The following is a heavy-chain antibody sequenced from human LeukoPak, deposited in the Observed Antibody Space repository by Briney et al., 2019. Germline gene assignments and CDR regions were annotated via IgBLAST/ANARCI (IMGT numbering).Heavy chain of an antibody. J-gene: IGHJ6*02. D-gene: IGHD3-10*01. V-gene: IGHV5-51*01. CDR1: GYSFTSYW. CDR2: IYPGDSDT. CDR3: ASSRFGELLLDYYGMDV. Sequence: GESLKISCKGSGYSFTSYWIGWVRQMPGKGLEWMGIIYPGDSDTRYSPSFQGQVTISADKSISTAYLQWSSLKASDTAMYYCASSRFGELLLDYYGMDVWGQGTTVTVSS.